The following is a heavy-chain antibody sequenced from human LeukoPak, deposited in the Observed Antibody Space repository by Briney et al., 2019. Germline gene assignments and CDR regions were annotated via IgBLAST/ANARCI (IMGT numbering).Heavy chain of an antibody. V-gene: IGHV3-21*01. Sequence: NPGGSLRLSCAASGFTFSSYSMNWVRQAPGKGLEWVSSISSSSSYIYYADSVKGRFTISRDNAKNSLYLQMNSLRAEDTAVYYCARDLWSGYYGDAFDIWGQGTMVTVSS. D-gene: IGHD3-3*01. J-gene: IGHJ3*02. CDR1: GFTFSSYS. CDR3: ARDLWSGYYGDAFDI. CDR2: ISSSSSYI.